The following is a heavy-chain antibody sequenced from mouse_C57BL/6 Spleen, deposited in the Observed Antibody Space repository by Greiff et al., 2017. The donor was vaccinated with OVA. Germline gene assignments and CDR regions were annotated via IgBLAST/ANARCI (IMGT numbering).Heavy chain of an antibody. CDR3: ARSGGVDYAMDY. J-gene: IGHJ4*01. D-gene: IGHD3-1*01. Sequence: QVQLQQPGAELVKPGASVKMSCKASGYTFTSYWITWVKQRPGQGLEWIGDISPGSGSTNYNEKFKSTATLTVDTSSSTAYMQLSSLTSEDSAVYDCARSGGVDYAMDYWGQGTSVTVSS. V-gene: IGHV1-55*01. CDR1: GYTFTSYW. CDR2: ISPGSGST.